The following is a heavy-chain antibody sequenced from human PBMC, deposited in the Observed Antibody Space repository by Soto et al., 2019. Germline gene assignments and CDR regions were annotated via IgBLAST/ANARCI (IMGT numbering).Heavy chain of an antibody. V-gene: IGHV3-23*01. D-gene: IGHD3-10*01. Sequence: PGGSLRLSCAASGFTFSSYAMSWVRQAPGKGLEWVSAISGSGGSTYYADSVKGRFTISRDNSKNTLYLQMNSLRAEDTAVYYCARDGAYYYGSGSYDAFDIWGQGTMVTVSS. CDR3: ARDGAYYYGSGSYDAFDI. J-gene: IGHJ3*02. CDR1: GFTFSSYA. CDR2: ISGSGGST.